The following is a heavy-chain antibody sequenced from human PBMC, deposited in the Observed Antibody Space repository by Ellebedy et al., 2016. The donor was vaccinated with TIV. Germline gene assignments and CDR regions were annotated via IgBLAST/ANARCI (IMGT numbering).Heavy chain of an antibody. V-gene: IGHV4-59*01. J-gene: IGHJ4*02. CDR2: IYYSGST. CDR3: AGPYRANQDY. D-gene: IGHD1-14*01. CDR1: GGSISNYY. Sequence: MPSETLSLTCTVSGGSISNYYWSWIRQPPGKGLEWIGYIYYSGSTSYNPSLKSRVTISVDTSKNQFSLKLSSVTAADTAVYYCAGPYRANQDYWGQGTLVTVSS.